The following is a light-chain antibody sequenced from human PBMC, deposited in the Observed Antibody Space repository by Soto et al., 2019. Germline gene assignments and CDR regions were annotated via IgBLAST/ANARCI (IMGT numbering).Light chain of an antibody. Sequence: DIQMTQSPSSLSASVGDRVTISCRASQSIRNYVSWYQQKPGTAPKLLIRSASTLQSAVPSRFSGSGSWTDFTLTISSLQIEDFATYFCQHTDSTPQSFGQGTNVEI. CDR2: SAS. CDR1: QSIRNY. V-gene: IGKV1-39*01. J-gene: IGKJ1*01. CDR3: QHTDSTPQS.